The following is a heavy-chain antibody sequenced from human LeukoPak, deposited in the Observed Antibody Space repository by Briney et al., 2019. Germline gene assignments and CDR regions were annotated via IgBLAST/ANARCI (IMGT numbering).Heavy chain of an antibody. V-gene: IGHV4-34*01. CDR1: GGSFSSYY. D-gene: IGHD1-26*01. J-gene: IGHJ4*02. Sequence: SETLSLTCAVYGGSFSSYYWSWIRQPPGKGLEWIGEINHSGSTNYNPSLKSRVTISVDTSKNQFSLKLSSVTAADTAVYYCARVVGATWYFDYWGQGTLVTVSS. CDR2: INHSGST. CDR3: ARVVGATWYFDY.